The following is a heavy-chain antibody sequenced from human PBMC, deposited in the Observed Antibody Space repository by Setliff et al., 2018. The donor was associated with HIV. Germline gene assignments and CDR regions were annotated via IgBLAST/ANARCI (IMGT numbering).Heavy chain of an antibody. J-gene: IGHJ4*02. CDR2: IRQDGSEK. CDR1: GFIFSNYW. V-gene: IGHV3-7*03. CDR3: ARTYYGGNY. Sequence: GESLKISCAASGFIFSNYWMSWVRQAPGKGLEWVANIRQDGSEKYYVDSVKGRFTISRDNADNSLYLQMNSLRAEDTAVYYCARTYYGGNYWGQGTLVTVSS. D-gene: IGHD4-17*01.